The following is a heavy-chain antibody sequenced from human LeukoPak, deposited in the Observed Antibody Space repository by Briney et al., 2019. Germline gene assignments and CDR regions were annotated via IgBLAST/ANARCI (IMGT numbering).Heavy chain of an antibody. CDR1: GYTFTSYG. D-gene: IGHD1-26*01. CDR2: ISAYNGNT. CDR3: ARGGLAQEVGAPAQVIDY. J-gene: IGHJ4*02. V-gene: IGHV1-18*01. Sequence: GASVKVSCKASGYTFTSYGISWVRQAPGQGLEWMGWISAYNGNTNYAQKLQGRVTMTTDTSTSTAYMELRSLRSDDTAVYYCARGGLAQEVGAPAQVIDYWGQGTLVTVSS.